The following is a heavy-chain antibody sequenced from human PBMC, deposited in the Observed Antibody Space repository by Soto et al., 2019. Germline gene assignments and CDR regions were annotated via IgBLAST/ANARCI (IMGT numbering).Heavy chain of an antibody. CDR3: ARDEGGSLSSYYYYGMDV. D-gene: IGHD3-16*01. CDR1: GGSVSSGSYY. V-gene: IGHV4-61*01. CDR2: IYYSGST. J-gene: IGHJ6*02. Sequence: QVQLQESGPGLVKPSETLSLTCTVSGGSVSSGSYYWSWIRQPPGKGLEWIGYIYYSGSTNYNPSLKSRVIISVDTSKNQFSLKLSSVTAADTAVYYCARDEGGSLSSYYYYGMDVWGQGTTVTVSS.